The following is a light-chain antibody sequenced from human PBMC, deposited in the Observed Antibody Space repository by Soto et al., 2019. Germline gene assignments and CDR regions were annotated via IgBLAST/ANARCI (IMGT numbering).Light chain of an antibody. CDR1: QSNSNF. Sequence: DIRMTQSPSSLSASVGDRVSITCRASQSNSNFLNWYQQKPGKAPKLLIYAASNLHSGVPSRFSGSGSGTEFTLTITSLQPEDFATYYCQQSYSSPAFTFGPGTKVDVK. CDR3: QQSYSSPAFT. V-gene: IGKV1-39*01. CDR2: AAS. J-gene: IGKJ3*01.